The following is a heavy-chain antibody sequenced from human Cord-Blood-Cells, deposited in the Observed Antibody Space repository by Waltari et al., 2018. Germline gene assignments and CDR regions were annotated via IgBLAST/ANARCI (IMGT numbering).Heavy chain of an antibody. D-gene: IGHD2-2*01. V-gene: IGHV3-23*01. Sequence: QLLESGGGLVQPGGSLRLSCAASGFTFSSYAMSWVRQAPGKGLEWVSAISGSGGSTYYADSVKGRFTISRDNSKNTLYLQMNSLRAEDMAVYYCAKDVVVVPAAAKTAFDIWGQGTMVTVSS. J-gene: IGHJ3*02. CDR3: AKDVVVVPAAAKTAFDI. CDR1: GFTFSSYA. CDR2: ISGSGGST.